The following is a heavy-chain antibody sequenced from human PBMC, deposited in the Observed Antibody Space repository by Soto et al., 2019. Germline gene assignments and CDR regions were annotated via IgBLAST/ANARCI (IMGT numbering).Heavy chain of an antibody. CDR2: INAGYGNT. Sequence: ASVNVSCKASGYTFSSYAMRWVRQAPGQRLEWMGWINAGYGNTKSSQKFQDRVTISRDTSASTAYMELTSLRSEDTAVYYCARDTGDGTFDFWGQGTLVTVSS. D-gene: IGHD7-27*01. CDR1: GYTFSSYA. V-gene: IGHV1-3*01. CDR3: ARDTGDGTFDF. J-gene: IGHJ4*02.